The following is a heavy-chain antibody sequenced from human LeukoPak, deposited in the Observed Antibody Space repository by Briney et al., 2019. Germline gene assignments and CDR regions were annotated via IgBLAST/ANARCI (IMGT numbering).Heavy chain of an antibody. D-gene: IGHD3-10*01. CDR3: ARSDYHNSGSHTVFDASDI. CDR2: IDDSGNT. V-gene: IGHV4-59*01. CDR1: GGSLSRYY. Sequence: SETLSLTCTVSGGSLSRYYWSWIRRPPGKGLEWIGYIDDSGNTNYNPSLKSQVTISVDKSKNQFSLKLSFVTAADTAMYYCARSDYHNSGSHTVFDASDIWGQGTRVTVSS. J-gene: IGHJ3*02.